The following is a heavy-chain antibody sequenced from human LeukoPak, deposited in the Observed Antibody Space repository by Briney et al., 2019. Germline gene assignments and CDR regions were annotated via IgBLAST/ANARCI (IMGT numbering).Heavy chain of an antibody. J-gene: IGHJ6*02. CDR2: IIPIFGTA. V-gene: IGHV1-69*01. CDR3: ALIVVVPAAQHYYYYYGMDV. D-gene: IGHD2-2*01. Sequence: SVKVSCKASGGTFSSYAISWVRQAPGQGLEWMGGIIPIFGTANYAQKFQGRVTTTADESTSTAYMELSSLRSEDAAVYYCALIVVVPAAQHYYYYYGMDVWGQGTTVTVSS. CDR1: GGTFSSYA.